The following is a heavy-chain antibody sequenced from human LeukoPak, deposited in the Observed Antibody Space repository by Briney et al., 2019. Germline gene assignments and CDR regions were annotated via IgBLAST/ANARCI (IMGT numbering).Heavy chain of an antibody. Sequence: PSETLSLTCTVSGGSISSSSYYWGWIRQPPGKGLEWIGSIYYSGSTYYNPSLKSRVTKSVDTSKNQFSLKLSSVTAADTAVYYCARVKGSGRWIEAFDIWGQGTMVTVSS. D-gene: IGHD1-26*01. CDR3: ARVKGSGRWIEAFDI. CDR2: IYYSGST. CDR1: GGSISSSSYY. V-gene: IGHV4-39*07. J-gene: IGHJ3*02.